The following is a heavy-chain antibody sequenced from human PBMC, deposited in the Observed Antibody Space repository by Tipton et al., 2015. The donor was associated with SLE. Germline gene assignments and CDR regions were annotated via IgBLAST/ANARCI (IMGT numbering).Heavy chain of an antibody. Sequence: TLSLTCTVSGGSISSGSYYWSWIRQPAGKGLEWIGRIYTSGSTNYNPSLKSRVTISVDTSKNQFSLKLGSVTAADTAVYYCARANYYDTPDLYWGQGTLVTVSS. CDR3: ARANYYDTPDLY. CDR2: IYTSGST. D-gene: IGHD3-22*01. V-gene: IGHV4-61*02. CDR1: GGSISSGSYY. J-gene: IGHJ1*01.